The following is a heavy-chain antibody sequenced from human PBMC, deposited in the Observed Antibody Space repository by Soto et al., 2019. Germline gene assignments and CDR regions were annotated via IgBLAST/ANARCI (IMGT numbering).Heavy chain of an antibody. CDR3: AHSGYDYVLVSYRLFPFDY. CDR1: GFSLSTSGVG. CDR2: IYWNDDK. Sequence: SGPTLVNPTQTLTLTCTFSGFSLSTSGVGVGWIRQPPGKALGWLALIYWNDDKRYSPSLKSRLTITKDTSKNQVVLTMTNMDPVDTATYYCAHSGYDYVLVSYRLFPFDYRGKGTLVTVSS. D-gene: IGHD3-16*02. V-gene: IGHV2-5*01. J-gene: IGHJ4*02.